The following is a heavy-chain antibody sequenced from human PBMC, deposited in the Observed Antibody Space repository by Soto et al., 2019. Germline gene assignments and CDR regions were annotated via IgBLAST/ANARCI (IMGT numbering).Heavy chain of an antibody. CDR1: GASISIYF. D-gene: IGHD2-21*01. CDR3: TRGGDAYKNGH. CDR2: IHYSGST. J-gene: IGHJ4*02. Sequence: PSETLSLTCTVSGASISIYFWSWIRQPPGKGLEWIGFIHYSGSTNYNPSLKSRVTMSVDTSKNQFSLKLTSVNAADTAVYYCTRGGDAYKNGHWGQGTLVTVSS. V-gene: IGHV4-59*01.